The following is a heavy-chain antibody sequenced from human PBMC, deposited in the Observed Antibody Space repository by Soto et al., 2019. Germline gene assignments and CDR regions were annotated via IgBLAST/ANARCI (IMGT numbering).Heavy chain of an antibody. CDR1: GGTFSDYA. V-gene: IGHV1-69*01. Sequence: QVQVVQSGAEVKKPGSSVKVSCKATGGTFSDYAISWVRQAPGQGLEWMGGIIPLTETPVYAQTVQGRLTISADEVTSVAYMELSTLRSDVTAVYYCAIGTRSSWSCDFWGQGTLVTVS. CDR2: IIPLTETP. D-gene: IGHD6-13*01. J-gene: IGHJ4*02. CDR3: AIGTRSSWSCDF.